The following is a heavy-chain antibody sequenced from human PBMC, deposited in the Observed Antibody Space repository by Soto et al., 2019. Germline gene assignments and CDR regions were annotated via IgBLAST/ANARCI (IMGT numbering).Heavy chain of an antibody. J-gene: IGHJ4*02. D-gene: IGHD6-6*01. V-gene: IGHV4-59*01. CDR2: IYYSGST. Sequence: SETLSLTCTVSGGSISSYYWSWIRQPPGKGLEWIGYIYYSGSTNYNPSLKSRVTISVDTSKNQFYLKLSSVTAADTAVYYCASNPPYSSSRYFDYWGQGTLVTVSS. CDR3: ASNPPYSSSRYFDY. CDR1: GGSISSYY.